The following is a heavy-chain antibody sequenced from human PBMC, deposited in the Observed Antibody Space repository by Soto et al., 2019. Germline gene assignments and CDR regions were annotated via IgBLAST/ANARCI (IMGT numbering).Heavy chain of an antibody. CDR1: GYTFTSYY. J-gene: IGHJ4*02. CDR3: ARDPRNLDQYFDY. CDR2: INPSGGST. V-gene: IGHV1-46*01. Sequence: ASVKVSCKASGYTFTSYYMHWVRQAPGQGLEWMGIINPSGGSTGYAQKFQGRVTMTRNTSTSTAYMELSSLRSEDTAVYYCARDPRNLDQYFDYWGQGTLVTVSS.